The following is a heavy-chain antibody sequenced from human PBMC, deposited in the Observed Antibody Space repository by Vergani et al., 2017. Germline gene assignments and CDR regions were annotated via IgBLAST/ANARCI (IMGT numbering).Heavy chain of an antibody. CDR3: ASDTHSGQRADR. CDR2: IHYSENT. V-gene: IGHV4-59*11. CDR1: FDSIRNLY. D-gene: IGHD6-19*01. Sequence: QVQLQESGPGLVKSSETLSLTCSVSFDSIRNLYCNWIRQPPGKGLAWIGSIHYSENTHYNPSLKTRVTISVDTSKSQFSLTLTSVTAADTAVYYCASDTHSGQRADRWGQGILVTVTS. J-gene: IGHJ5*02.